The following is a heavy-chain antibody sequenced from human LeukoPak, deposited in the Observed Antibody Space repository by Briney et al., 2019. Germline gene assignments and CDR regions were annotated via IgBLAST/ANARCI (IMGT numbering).Heavy chain of an antibody. V-gene: IGHV3-7*05. J-gene: IGHJ4*02. CDR2: INQDGSQK. CDR1: GFTFTSFW. Sequence: GGSLRLSCAASGFTFTSFWMSWVRQAPGRGLEWGANINQDGSQKYYVDSVKGRFTMSRDNGKNSLYLQMNSLRAEDTAVYYCARLFCSGSSCDSCFDYWGQGTLVTVSS. D-gene: IGHD2-15*01. CDR3: ARLFCSGSSCDSCFDY.